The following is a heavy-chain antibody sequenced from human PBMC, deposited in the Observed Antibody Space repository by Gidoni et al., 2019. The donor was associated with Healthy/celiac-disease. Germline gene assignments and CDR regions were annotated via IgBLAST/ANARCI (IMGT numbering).Heavy chain of an antibody. V-gene: IGHV3-23*01. CDR2: ISGSGGST. Sequence: EVQLLESGGGWVQPGGSLRLSCAASGLTFSSYAMSWVRQAPGKGLEWVPAISGSGGSTYYADSVKGRFTISRDNSKNTLYLQMNSLRAEDTAVYYCAKDLISPRNSASGYFQHWGQGTLVTVSS. CDR1: GLTFSSYA. J-gene: IGHJ1*01. D-gene: IGHD4-4*01. CDR3: AKDLISPRNSASGYFQH.